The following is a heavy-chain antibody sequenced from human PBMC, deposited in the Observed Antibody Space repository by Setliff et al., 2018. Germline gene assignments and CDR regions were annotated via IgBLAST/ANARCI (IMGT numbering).Heavy chain of an antibody. CDR2: IHTGGGSA. V-gene: IGHV1-46*01. CDR1: GYSFTGYY. CDR3: ARGGMAAAGRKGVFEY. Sequence: ASVKVSCKTSGYSFTGYYMHWVRQAPGQGLEWMGIIHTGGGSASYAQKFQGRVAMTSDTSTRTVYMEVNSVRSDDTAIYYCARGGMAAAGRKGVFEYWGQGTQVTVSS. D-gene: IGHD6-13*01. J-gene: IGHJ4*02.